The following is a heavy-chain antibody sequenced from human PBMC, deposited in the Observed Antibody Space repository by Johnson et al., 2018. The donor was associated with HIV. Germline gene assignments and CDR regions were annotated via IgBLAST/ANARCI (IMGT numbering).Heavy chain of an antibody. D-gene: IGHD3-22*01. CDR3: ARGITMIAVVKGDAFDI. CDR2: ISYDGSNK. J-gene: IGHJ3*02. Sequence: QVQLVESGGGVVQPGRSLRLSCAASGFSFSNYAMHWVRQAPGKGLEWVAVISYDGSNKYYPNSLKGRFTISRDNSKNTLYLQINSMRAEDTAVYYCARGITMIAVVKGDAFDIWGQGTMVTVSS. V-gene: IGHV3-30-3*01. CDR1: GFSFSNYA.